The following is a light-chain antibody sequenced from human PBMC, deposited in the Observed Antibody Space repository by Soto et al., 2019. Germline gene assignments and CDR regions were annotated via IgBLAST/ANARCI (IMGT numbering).Light chain of an antibody. CDR2: DAS. J-gene: IGKJ4*02. CDR3: VQGSIWGT. CDR1: QSVRSY. V-gene: IGKV3-11*01. Sequence: SLKRHSPANMLDPRGGRTTKSKRASQSVRSYLACYQQKPGQAPRLLIYDASNRATVLPARFSGSGSGTDFTLPIISLAHEDFAVYYWVQGSIWGTLGEGTKV.